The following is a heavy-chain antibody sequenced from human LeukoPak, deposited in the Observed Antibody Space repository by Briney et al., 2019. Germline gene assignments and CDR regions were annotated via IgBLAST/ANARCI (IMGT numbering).Heavy chain of an antibody. J-gene: IGHJ4*02. CDR2: IYTSGST. CDR3: ARRALWGSGDY. V-gene: IGHV4-61*02. Sequence: SQTLSLTCTVSGGSISSGSYYWSWIRQPAGKGLEWIGRIYTSGSTNYNPSLKSRVTISVDTSKNQFSLKLSFVTAADTAVYYCARRALWGSGDYWGQGTLVTVSS. CDR1: GGSISSGSYY. D-gene: IGHD7-27*01.